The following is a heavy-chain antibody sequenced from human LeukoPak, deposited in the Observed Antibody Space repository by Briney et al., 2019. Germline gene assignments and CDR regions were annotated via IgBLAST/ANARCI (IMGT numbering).Heavy chain of an antibody. CDR3: ARRIVGATNWFDP. J-gene: IGHJ5*02. CDR1: GFTFSSYS. Sequence: GGSLRLSCAASGFTFSSYSMNWVRQAPGKGLEWVSYISSSSSTIYYADSVKGRFTISRDNAKNSLYLQMNSLRAEDTAVYYCARRIVGATNWFDPWGQGTLVTVSS. CDR2: ISSSSSTI. D-gene: IGHD1-26*01. V-gene: IGHV3-48*01.